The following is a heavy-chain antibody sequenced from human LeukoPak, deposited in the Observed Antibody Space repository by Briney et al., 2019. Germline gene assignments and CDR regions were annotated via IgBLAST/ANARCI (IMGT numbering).Heavy chain of an antibody. CDR2: IRYSSNTI. V-gene: IGHV3-48*01. CDR3: ARDRYISLSYFDY. CDR1: GFSFSTYS. D-gene: IGHD3-16*02. Sequence: AGGSLRLSCAASGFSFSTYSINWVRQAPGKGLEWVSYIRYSSNTIYYADSVKGRFTVSRDNAKNSLYLQMNSLRAECTAVYYCARDRYISLSYFDYWGQGTLVTVSS. J-gene: IGHJ4*02.